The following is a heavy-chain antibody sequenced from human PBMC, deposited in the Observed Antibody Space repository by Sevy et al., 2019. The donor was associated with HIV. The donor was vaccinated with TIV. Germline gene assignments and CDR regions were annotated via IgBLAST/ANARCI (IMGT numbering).Heavy chain of an antibody. Sequence: GGSLRLSCAASGFTVSSNYMSWVRQAPGKGLEWVSVIYSGGSTYYADSVKGRFTISRDNSKNTLYLQMNSLRAEDTAVYYCARYLTRYYYYYYGMGVWGQGTTVTVSS. J-gene: IGHJ6*02. CDR2: IYSGGST. D-gene: IGHD3-3*01. CDR3: ARYLTRYYYYYYGMGV. V-gene: IGHV3-53*01. CDR1: GFTVSSNY.